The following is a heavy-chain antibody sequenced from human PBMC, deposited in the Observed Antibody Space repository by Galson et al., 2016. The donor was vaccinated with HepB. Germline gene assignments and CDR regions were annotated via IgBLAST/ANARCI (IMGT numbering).Heavy chain of an antibody. CDR1: GFTFSSDC. D-gene: IGHD3-10*01. CDR2: VKRAGGGR. V-gene: IGHV3-7*03. CDR3: ARGANRGRPFDY. Sequence: SLGLSCAASGFTFSSDCMSWVRQAPGKGLEWVANVKRAGGGRYYVDSVKGRFTISRDNAKNSLFLQMNSLRVEDTAVYYCARGANRGRPFDYWGQGTLVTVSS. J-gene: IGHJ4*02.